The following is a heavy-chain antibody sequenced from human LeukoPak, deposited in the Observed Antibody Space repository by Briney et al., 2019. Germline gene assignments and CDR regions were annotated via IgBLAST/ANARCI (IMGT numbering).Heavy chain of an antibody. V-gene: IGHV4-34*01. D-gene: IGHD3-10*01. CDR3: ARLLLWFGEKWFDP. CDR2: INHSGST. CDR1: GGSFSGYY. J-gene: IGHJ5*02. Sequence: DPSETLSLTCAVYGGSFSGYYWSWIRQPPGKGLEWIGEINHSGSTNYNPSLKSRVTISVDTPKNQFSLKLSSVTAADTAVYYCARLLLWFGEKWFDPWGQGTLVTVSS.